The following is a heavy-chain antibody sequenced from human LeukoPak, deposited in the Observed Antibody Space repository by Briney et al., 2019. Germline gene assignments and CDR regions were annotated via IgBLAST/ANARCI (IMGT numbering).Heavy chain of an antibody. V-gene: IGHV4-4*02. CDR3: ARGSIPRYYDILTGYYGPHFDY. D-gene: IGHD3-9*01. Sequence: PSETLSLTCAVSGGSISSNNWWIWVRQSPEKGLEWIGEIYHDGSTNYNPSLKSRVTISVDTSKNQFSLKLSSVTAADTAVYYCARGSIPRYYDILTGYYGPHFDYWGQGTLVTVSS. CDR2: IYHDGST. CDR1: GGSISSNNW. J-gene: IGHJ4*02.